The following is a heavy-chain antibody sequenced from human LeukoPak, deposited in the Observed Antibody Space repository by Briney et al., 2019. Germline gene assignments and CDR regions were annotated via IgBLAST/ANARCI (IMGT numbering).Heavy chain of an antibody. CDR2: ISYDGSSE. CDR3: AKELYNYGDYGAEGLDV. CDR1: GFTFTAYA. Sequence: GGSLRLSCAGSGFTFTAYAMNWVRQAPGKGLEWVALISYDGSSEYYAGSVKGRFTISRDNSKITVYLQMNSLKAEDTAVYYCAKELYNYGDYGAEGLDVGGQGTTVTVS. D-gene: IGHD4-17*01. V-gene: IGHV3-30*18. J-gene: IGHJ6*02.